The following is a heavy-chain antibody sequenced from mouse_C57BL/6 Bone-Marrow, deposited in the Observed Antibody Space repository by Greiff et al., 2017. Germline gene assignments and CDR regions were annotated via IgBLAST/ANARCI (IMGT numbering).Heavy chain of an antibody. V-gene: IGHV1-19*01. CDR3: ASGGITTVVATNWYFDV. CDR1: GYTFTDYY. Sequence: EVQLQQSGPVLVKPGASVKMSCKASGYTFTDYYMNWVKQSHGKSLEWIGVINPYNGGTSYNQKFKGKATLTVDNSSSTAYMELNSLTSEDSAVYYCASGGITTVVATNWYFDVWGTGTTVTVSS. D-gene: IGHD1-1*01. CDR2: INPYNGGT. J-gene: IGHJ1*03.